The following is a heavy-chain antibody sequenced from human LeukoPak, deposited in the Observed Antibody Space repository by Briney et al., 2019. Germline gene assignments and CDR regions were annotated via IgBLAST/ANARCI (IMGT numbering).Heavy chain of an antibody. CDR1: GFIFSNYW. CDR2: IKQDGSEK. CDR3: AREDDWNYEDY. D-gene: IGHD1-7*01. V-gene: IGHV3-7*01. Sequence: GGSLRLSCAASGFIFSNYWMSWVRQAPGMGLEWVANIKQDGSEKYYVDSVKGRFTISRDDAKNSLYLQMNSLRAEDTAIYYCAREDDWNYEDYWGQGTLVTVSS. J-gene: IGHJ4*02.